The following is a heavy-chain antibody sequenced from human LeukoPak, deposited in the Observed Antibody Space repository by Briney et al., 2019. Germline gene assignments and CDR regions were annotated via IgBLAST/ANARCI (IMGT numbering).Heavy chain of an antibody. J-gene: IGHJ3*02. CDR2: VYYSGST. D-gene: IGHD5-24*01. CDR1: GGSISSSSYY. CDR3: ARSEMATRLDAFDI. V-gene: IGHV4-39*07. Sequence: SETLSLTCTVSGGSISSSSYYWGWIRQPPGKGLEWIGSVYYSGSTNYNPSLKSRVTISVDTSKNQFSLKLSSVTAADTAVYYCARSEMATRLDAFDIWGQGTMVTVSS.